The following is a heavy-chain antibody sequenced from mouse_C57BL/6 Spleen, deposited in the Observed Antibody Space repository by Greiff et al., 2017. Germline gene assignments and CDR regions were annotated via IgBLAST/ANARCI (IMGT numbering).Heavy chain of an antibody. D-gene: IGHD3-2*02. CDR1: GYTFTDSN. J-gene: IGHJ4*01. CDR3: ARWETAQATSAMDY. Sequence: VQLQQSGPELVKPGASVKIPCKASGYTFTDSNMDWVKQSHGKSLEWIGDINPNNGGTIYNQKFKGKATLTVDKSSSTAYMELRSLTSEDTAVYYGARWETAQATSAMDYWGQGTSVTVSS. CDR2: INPNNGGT. V-gene: IGHV1-18*01.